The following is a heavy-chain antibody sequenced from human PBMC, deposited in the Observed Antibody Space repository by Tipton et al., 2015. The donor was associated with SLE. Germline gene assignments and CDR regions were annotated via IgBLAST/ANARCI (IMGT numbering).Heavy chain of an antibody. CDR3: ARDGGSSRYPFDY. V-gene: IGHV4-59*01. J-gene: IGHJ4*02. D-gene: IGHD6-13*01. CDR2: IYYSGST. Sequence: TLSLTCTVSGGSISSYYWSWIRQPPGKGLEWIGYIYYSGSTNYNPSLKSRVTISVDTSKNQFSLKLSSVTAADTAVYYCARDGGSSRYPFDYWGQGTLVTVSS. CDR1: GGSISSYY.